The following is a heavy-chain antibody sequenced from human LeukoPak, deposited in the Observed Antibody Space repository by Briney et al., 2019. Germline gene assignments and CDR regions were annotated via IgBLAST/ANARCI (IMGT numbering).Heavy chain of an antibody. Sequence: ASVKVSCKASGYTFTGYYMHWVRQAPGQGLEWMGWINPNSGGTNYAQKFQGWVTMTRDTSISTAYMELSRLRSDDTAVYYCARGGSGWDYYFDYWGQGTLVTVSS. CDR2: INPNSGGT. D-gene: IGHD6-19*01. J-gene: IGHJ4*02. V-gene: IGHV1-2*04. CDR3: ARGGSGWDYYFDY. CDR1: GYTFTGYY.